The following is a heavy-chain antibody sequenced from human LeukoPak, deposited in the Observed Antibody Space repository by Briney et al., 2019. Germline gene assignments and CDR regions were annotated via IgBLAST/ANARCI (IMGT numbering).Heavy chain of an antibody. CDR1: GFTFSSYG. CDR2: IWYDGSNK. V-gene: IGHV3-33*06. CDR3: AKDGPDYYDRAFDI. J-gene: IGHJ3*02. D-gene: IGHD3-22*01. Sequence: PGRSLRLSCAASGFTFSSYGMHWVRQAPGKGLEGVAVIWYDGSNKYYADSVKGRFTISRDNSKNTLYLQMNSLRAEDTAVYYCAKDGPDYYDRAFDIWGQGTMVTVSS.